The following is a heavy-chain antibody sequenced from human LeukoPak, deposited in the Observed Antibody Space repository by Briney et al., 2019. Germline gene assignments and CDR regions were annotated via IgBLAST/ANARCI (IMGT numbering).Heavy chain of an antibody. J-gene: IGHJ3*02. CDR1: GDSVSGNIVA. Sequence: SQTLSLTCAVSGDSVSGNIVAWNWIRQSPSRGLEWLGRTYRGSSYYAPSMKSRISISPDTSKNQFSLHLNSVTPEDTAAYFCVRGQYSAFDIWGQGTLVIVSS. V-gene: IGHV6-1*01. D-gene: IGHD2-21*01. CDR2: TYRGSS. CDR3: VRGQYSAFDI.